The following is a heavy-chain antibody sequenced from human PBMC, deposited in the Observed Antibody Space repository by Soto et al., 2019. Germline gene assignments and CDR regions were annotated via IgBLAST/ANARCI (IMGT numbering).Heavy chain of an antibody. J-gene: IGHJ4*02. CDR1: GFTFRSYV. CDR3: ARWGTTGGLDV. Sequence: QVQLVESGGGVVQPGTSLRLSCVGSGFTFRSYVIHWVRQAPGKGLEWVALTSYDGSNNFYGDSVKGRFTISRDNSRNTVELQMDSPILEGTAPYYCARWGTTGGLDVWGQGTLVSVSS. CDR2: TSYDGSNN. D-gene: IGHD3-16*01. V-gene: IGHV3-33*05.